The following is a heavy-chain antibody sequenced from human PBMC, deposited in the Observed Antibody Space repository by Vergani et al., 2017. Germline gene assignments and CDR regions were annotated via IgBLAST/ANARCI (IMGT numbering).Heavy chain of an antibody. J-gene: IGHJ5*01. CDR1: GYSISRGSY. CDR3: GVIMVRSPRPDNWFDS. Sequence: QIQLQESGPGLVKPSETLSLICSVSGYSISRGSYWAWIRQTPEKGLEWIGGMFHTGEASNSPSLQSRVAFSMDTSKNQFSLQLTSVTAADTAVYFCGVIMVRSPRPDNWFDSWGRGTLVTVSS. V-gene: IGHV4-38-2*02. D-gene: IGHD3-10*01. CDR2: MFHTGEA.